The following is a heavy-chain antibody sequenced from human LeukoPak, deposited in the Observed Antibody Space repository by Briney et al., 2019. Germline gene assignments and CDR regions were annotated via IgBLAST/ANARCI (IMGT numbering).Heavy chain of an antibody. CDR3: ARDQSSHYDILTGYYTSRRTGDYYFDY. D-gene: IGHD3-9*01. CDR1: GFTFSSYA. V-gene: IGHV3-30*04. Sequence: GGSLRLSCAASGFTFSSYAMHWVRQAPGKGLEWVAVISYDGSNKYYADSVKGRFTISRDNSKNTLYLQMNSLRAEDTAVYYCARDQSSHYDILTGYYTSRRTGDYYFDYWGQGTLVTVSS. J-gene: IGHJ4*02. CDR2: ISYDGSNK.